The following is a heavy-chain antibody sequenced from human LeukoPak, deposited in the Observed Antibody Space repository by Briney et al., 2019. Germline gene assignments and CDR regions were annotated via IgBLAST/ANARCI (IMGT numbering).Heavy chain of an antibody. J-gene: IGHJ4*02. D-gene: IGHD3-10*01. CDR2: ISTSGNYI. CDR1: GSTFSSHT. CDR3: ARSYGSGSSTLGF. Sequence: GGSLRLSCAASGSTFSSHTMNWVRQAPGKGLEWVSYISTSGNYIYYVDSLKGRFTISRDNAKSSLSLQMNSLRAEDTAVYYCARSYGSGSSTLGFWGQGTLVTVSS. V-gene: IGHV3-21*01.